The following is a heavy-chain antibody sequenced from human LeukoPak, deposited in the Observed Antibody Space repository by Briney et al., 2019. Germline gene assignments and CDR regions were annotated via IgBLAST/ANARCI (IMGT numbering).Heavy chain of an antibody. D-gene: IGHD3-3*01. CDR1: GGPISSYY. J-gene: IGHJ4*02. CDR2: IYYSGST. CDR3: ASGTPSYYDFWSGYNPFDY. V-gene: IGHV4-59*01. Sequence: SETLSLTCTVSGGPISSYYWRWVRQPPGKGLEWIGYIYYSGSTNYNPSLKSRVTISVDTSKNQFSLKLSSVTAADTAVYYCASGTPSYYDFWSGYNPFDYWGQGTLVTVSS.